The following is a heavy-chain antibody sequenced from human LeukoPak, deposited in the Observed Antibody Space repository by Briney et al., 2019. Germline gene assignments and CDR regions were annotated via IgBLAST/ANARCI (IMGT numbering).Heavy chain of an antibody. J-gene: IGHJ5*02. Sequence: SETLSLTCTVSGGSISSYYWSWIRQPAGKGLEWIGSIYYSGSTYYNPSLKSRVTISVDTSKNQFSLKLSSVTAADTAVYYCASLAADCSGGSCFNWFDPWGQGTLVTVSS. CDR3: ASLAADCSGGSCFNWFDP. V-gene: IGHV4-59*05. CDR1: GGSISSYY. D-gene: IGHD2-15*01. CDR2: IYYSGST.